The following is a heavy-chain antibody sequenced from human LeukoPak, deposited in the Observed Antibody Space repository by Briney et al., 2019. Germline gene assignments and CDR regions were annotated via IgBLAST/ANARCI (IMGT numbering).Heavy chain of an antibody. CDR3: ARRVGGTTSRAFDI. CDR2: MNPNSGNT. J-gene: IGHJ3*02. CDR1: GYTFTSYD. V-gene: IGHV1-8*03. Sequence: ASVKVSCKASGYTFTSYDINWVRQATGQGLEWMGWMNPNSGNTGYAQKFQGRVTITRNTSISTAYMELSSLRSEDTAVYYCARRVGGTTSRAFDIWGQGTMVSVSS. D-gene: IGHD1-26*01.